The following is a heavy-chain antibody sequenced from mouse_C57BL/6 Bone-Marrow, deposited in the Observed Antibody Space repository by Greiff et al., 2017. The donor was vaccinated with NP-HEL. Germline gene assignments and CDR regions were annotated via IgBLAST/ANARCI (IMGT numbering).Heavy chain of an antibody. V-gene: IGHV2-2*01. Sequence: VQLVESGPGLVQPSQSLSITCTVSGFSLTSYGVHWVRQSPGKGLEWLGVIWSGGSTDYNAAFISRLSISKDNSKSQVFFKMNSLQADDTAIYYCARRTYYSNWYFDVWGTGTTVTVSS. D-gene: IGHD2-5*01. CDR2: IWSGGST. J-gene: IGHJ1*03. CDR3: ARRTYYSNWYFDV. CDR1: GFSLTSYG.